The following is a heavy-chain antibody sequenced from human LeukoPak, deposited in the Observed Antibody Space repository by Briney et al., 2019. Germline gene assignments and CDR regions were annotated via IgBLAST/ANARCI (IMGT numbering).Heavy chain of an antibody. J-gene: IGHJ5*01. CDR2: IYYSGST. CDR1: GGSISSYY. CDR3: TRFSFRANWFDP. D-gene: IGHD2/OR15-2a*01. Sequence: PSETLSLTCTVSGGSISSYYWSWIRQPPGKGLEWIGYIYYSGSTNYNPSLESRVTISVDTSKNQFSLKLSSVTAADTAVYYCTRFSFRANWFDPWGQGALVTGFS. V-gene: IGHV4-59*01.